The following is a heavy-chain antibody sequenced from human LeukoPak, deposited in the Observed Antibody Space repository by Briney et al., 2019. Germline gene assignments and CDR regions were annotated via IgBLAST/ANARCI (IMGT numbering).Heavy chain of an antibody. CDR3: ARVALSEDYFDY. D-gene: IGHD2/OR15-2a*01. CDR2: MNPNSGNT. V-gene: IGHV1-8*03. J-gene: IGHJ4*02. CDR1: GYTFTSYD. Sequence: ASVKVSCKASGYTFTSYDINGVRQATGQGLEWMGWMNPNSGNTGYAQKFQGRVTITADKSTSTAHMELSSLRSEDTAVYYCARVALSEDYFDYWGQGTLVTVSS.